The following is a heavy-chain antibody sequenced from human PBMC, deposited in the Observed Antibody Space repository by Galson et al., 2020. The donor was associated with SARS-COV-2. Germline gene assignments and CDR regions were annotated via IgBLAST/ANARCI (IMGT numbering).Heavy chain of an antibody. Sequence: GESLKISCAASGFTFSNAWMSWVRQAPGKGLEWVGRIKSKTDGGTTDYSAPVKGRFTISRDDSKNTLYLQMNSLKTEDTAVYYCATYSIGYCSSTSCRTFDYWGQGTLVTVSS. CDR3: ATYSIGYCSSTSCRTFDY. CDR1: GFTFSNAW. D-gene: IGHD2-2*01. CDR2: IKSKTDGGTT. J-gene: IGHJ4*02. V-gene: IGHV3-15*01.